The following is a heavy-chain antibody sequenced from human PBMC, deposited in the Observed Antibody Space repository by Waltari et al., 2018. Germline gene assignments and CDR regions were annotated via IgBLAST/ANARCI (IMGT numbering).Heavy chain of an antibody. D-gene: IGHD3-10*01. Sequence: QVQLVQSGAEVRKPGASVKVSCKVSGYTLTKLSIHWVRQTPGKGLEWMGGLLAGGWQRINGREVKGRVTSSKRSSIDKVYMLLGCAAFELTDDSYCVTRIKRVMQGVIIIEGPLPNWFDPWGPGTQVTASA. CDR2: LLAGGWQR. V-gene: IGHV1-24*01. CDR3: VTRIKRVMQGVIIIEGPLPNWFDP. J-gene: IGHJ5*02. CDR1: GYTLTKLS.